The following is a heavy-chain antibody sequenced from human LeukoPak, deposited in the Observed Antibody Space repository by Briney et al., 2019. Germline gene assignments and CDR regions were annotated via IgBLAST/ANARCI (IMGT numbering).Heavy chain of an antibody. CDR2: IYSIGTT. J-gene: IGHJ5*02. Sequence: NPSETLSPTCSLSNGSVTGFPWNWIRQRPGEGLEWIGYIYSIGTTNYNPSLKGRATISIDRSKNQLSLRLSSAAAADTAVYYCARRLGATDDNWFDPWGPGILVTVSS. V-gene: IGHV4-4*09. D-gene: IGHD1-26*01. CDR1: NGSVTGFP. CDR3: ARRLGATDDNWFDP.